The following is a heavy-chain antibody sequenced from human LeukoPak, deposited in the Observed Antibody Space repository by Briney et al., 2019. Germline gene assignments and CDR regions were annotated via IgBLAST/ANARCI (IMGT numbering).Heavy chain of an antibody. V-gene: IGHV4-39*01. J-gene: IGHJ5*02. CDR1: GGSISSSSYY. CDR2: IYYSGST. CDR3: ARHPIGFDSGYVNNWFDP. Sequence: SSETLSLTCTVSGGSISSSSYYWGWIRQPPGKGLEWIGSIYYSGSTYYNPSLKSRVTISVDTSKNQFSLKLSSVTAADTAVYYCARHPIGFDSGYVNNWFDPWGQGTLVTVSS. D-gene: IGHD5-12*01.